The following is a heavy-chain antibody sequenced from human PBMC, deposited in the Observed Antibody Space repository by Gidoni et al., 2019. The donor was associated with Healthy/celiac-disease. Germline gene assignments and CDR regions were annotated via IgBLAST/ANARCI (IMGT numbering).Heavy chain of an antibody. V-gene: IGHV3-23*01. CDR1: GFTFSSYA. J-gene: IGHJ4*02. CDR3: AKDPLYYYDSSGEFDY. Sequence: EVQLLESGGGLVQPGGSLRLSCAASGFTFSSYAMGWVRQAPGKGLEWVSAISGSGGSTYYADSVKGRFTISRDNSKNTLYLQMNSLRAEDTAVYYCAKDPLYYYDSSGEFDYWGQGTLVTVSS. CDR2: ISGSGGST. D-gene: IGHD3-22*01.